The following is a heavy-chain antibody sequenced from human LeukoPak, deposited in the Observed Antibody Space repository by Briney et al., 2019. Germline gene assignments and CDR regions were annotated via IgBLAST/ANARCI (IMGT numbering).Heavy chain of an antibody. V-gene: IGHV4-59*01. J-gene: IGHJ3*02. D-gene: IGHD2-8*01. CDR1: GGSISSYY. Sequence: SETLSLTCTVSGGSISSYYWSWIRQPPGKGLEWIGYIYYSGSTNYNPSPKSRVTISVDTSKNQFSLKLSSVTAADTAVYYCARVGYLMDAFDIWGQGTMVTVSS. CDR2: IYYSGST. CDR3: ARVGYLMDAFDI.